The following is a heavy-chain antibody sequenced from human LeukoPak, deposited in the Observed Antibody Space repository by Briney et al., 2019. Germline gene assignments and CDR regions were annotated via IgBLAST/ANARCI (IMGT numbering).Heavy chain of an antibody. CDR3: AKTAYTDYYYYMDV. D-gene: IGHD2-2*02. CDR2: IIPIFGTA. J-gene: IGHJ6*03. CDR1: GGTFSSYA. V-gene: IGHV1-69*05. Sequence: SVKVSCRASGGTFSSYAISWVRQAPGQGLEWMGGIIPIFGTANYAQKFQGRVTITTDESTSTAYMELSSLRSEDTAVYYCAKTAYTDYYYYMDVWGEGTTVTVSS.